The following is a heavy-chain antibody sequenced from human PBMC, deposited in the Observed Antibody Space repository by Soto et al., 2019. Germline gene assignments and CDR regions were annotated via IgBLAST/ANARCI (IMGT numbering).Heavy chain of an antibody. V-gene: IGHV3-30-3*01. CDR1: GFTFSSYA. CDR3: ARDPSVAGTNYYYGMDV. J-gene: IGHJ6*02. Sequence: GGSLRLSCAASGFTFSSYAMHWVRQAPGKGLEWVAVISYDGSNKYYADSVKGRFTISRDNSKNTLYLQMNRLRAEDTAVYYCARDPSVAGTNYYYGMDVWGQGTTVTVSS. D-gene: IGHD6-19*01. CDR2: ISYDGSNK.